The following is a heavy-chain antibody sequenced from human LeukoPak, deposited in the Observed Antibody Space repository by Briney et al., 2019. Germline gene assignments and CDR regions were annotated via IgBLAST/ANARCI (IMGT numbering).Heavy chain of an antibody. CDR3: ARKVDPRGPPFDC. J-gene: IGHJ4*02. CDR2: IYHSGST. CDR1: GYSISSGYY. V-gene: IGHV4-38-2*01. Sequence: PSETLSLTCAVSGYSISSGYYWGWIRQPPGKGLEWIGSIYHSGSTYYNPSLKSRVTISVDTSKNQFSLKLSSVTAADTAVYYCARKVDPRGPPFDCWGQGTLVTVSS. D-gene: IGHD1-26*01.